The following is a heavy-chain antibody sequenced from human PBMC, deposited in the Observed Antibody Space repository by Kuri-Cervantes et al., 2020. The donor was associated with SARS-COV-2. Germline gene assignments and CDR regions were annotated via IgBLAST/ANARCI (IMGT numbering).Heavy chain of an antibody. J-gene: IGHJ5*02. V-gene: IGHV4-39*07. Sequence: GSLRFSCTVSGGSISSSSYYWGWIRQPPGKGLEWIGSIYYSGSTYYNPSLKSRVTISVDTSKNQFSLKLSSVTAADTAVYYCARESSSSWYWFDPWGQGTLVTVSS. CDR2: IYYSGST. CDR1: GGSISSSSYY. D-gene: IGHD6-13*01. CDR3: ARESSSSWYWFDP.